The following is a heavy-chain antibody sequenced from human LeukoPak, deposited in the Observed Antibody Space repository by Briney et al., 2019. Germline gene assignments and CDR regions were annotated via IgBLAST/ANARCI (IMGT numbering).Heavy chain of an antibody. D-gene: IGHD6-13*01. J-gene: IGHJ4*02. CDR2: ISYDGSNK. V-gene: IGHV3-30-3*01. Sequence: GGPLRLSCAASGFTFSSYAMHWVRQAPGKGLEWVAVISYDGSNKYYADSVKGRFTISRDNAKNSLYLQMNSLRAEDTAVFYCARDSYSSSHFDYWGQGILVTVSS. CDR1: GFTFSSYA. CDR3: ARDSYSSSHFDY.